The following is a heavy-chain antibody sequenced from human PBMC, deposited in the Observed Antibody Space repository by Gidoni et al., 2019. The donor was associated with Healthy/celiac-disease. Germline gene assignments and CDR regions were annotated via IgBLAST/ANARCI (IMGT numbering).Heavy chain of an antibody. CDR3: ARHGRATYSSSPYYFDY. CDR1: GYSFTSYG. V-gene: IGHV5-51*01. J-gene: IGHJ4*02. D-gene: IGHD6-6*01. Sequence: EVQLVQSGAEVTQPGESLKISGKGSGYSFTSYGIGWVRQMPGKGLEWMGIIYPGDSDTRYSPSFQGQVPISADKSISTAYLQWSSLKASDTAMYYCARHGRATYSSSPYYFDYWGQGTLVTVSS. CDR2: IYPGDSDT.